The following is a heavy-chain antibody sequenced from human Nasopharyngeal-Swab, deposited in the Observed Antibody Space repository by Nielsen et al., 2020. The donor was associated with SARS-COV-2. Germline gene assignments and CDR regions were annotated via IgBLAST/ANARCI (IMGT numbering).Heavy chain of an antibody. D-gene: IGHD3-9*01. CDR2: IYYSGST. CDR1: GGSISSYY. Sequence: SETLSLTCTVSGGSISSYYWSWIRQPPGKGLEGIGYIYYSGSTNYNPSLKSRVTISVDTSKNQFSLKLSSVTAADTAVYYCARGDFDWLFNNWFDPWGQGTLVTVSS. CDR3: ARGDFDWLFNNWFDP. V-gene: IGHV4-59*01. J-gene: IGHJ5*02.